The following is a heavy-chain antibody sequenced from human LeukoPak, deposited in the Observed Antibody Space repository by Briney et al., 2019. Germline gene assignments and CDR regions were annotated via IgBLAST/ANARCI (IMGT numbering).Heavy chain of an antibody. CDR1: GINFNTYA. CDR3: AKDRGYEVVFDP. CDR2: ISGDGDRT. Sequence: GGSLRLSCAASGINFNTYAMHWVRQAPGKGLEWVSLISGDGDRTSYADSVKGRFTISRDNDKNSLYLQMNSLRIEDTALYYCAKDRGYEVVFDPWGKGTLVAVSS. D-gene: IGHD5-12*01. V-gene: IGHV3-43*02. J-gene: IGHJ5*02.